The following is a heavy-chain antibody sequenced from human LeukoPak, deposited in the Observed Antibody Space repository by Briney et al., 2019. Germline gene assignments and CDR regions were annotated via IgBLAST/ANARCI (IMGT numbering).Heavy chain of an antibody. V-gene: IGHV3-23*01. CDR3: ARAEATWAYYFGMDV. J-gene: IGHJ6*02. CDR2: ISGSGGST. Sequence: GGSLRLSCTASGFTFSSYAMSWVRQTPGKGLEWVSSISGSGGSTYYEGSVKGRFTISRDNSKDTLYLQMNSLRAEDTAVYYCARAEATWAYYFGMDVWGQGTTVTVSS. CDR1: GFTFSSYA. D-gene: IGHD1-1*01.